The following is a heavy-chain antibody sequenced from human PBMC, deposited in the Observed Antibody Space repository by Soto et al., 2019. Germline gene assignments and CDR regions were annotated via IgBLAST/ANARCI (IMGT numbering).Heavy chain of an antibody. V-gene: IGHV1-69*13. CDR2: IIPIFGTA. D-gene: IGHD2-2*02. CDR1: GGTFSSYA. Sequence: GASVKVSCKASGGTFSSYAISWVRQAPGQGLEWMGGIIPIFGTANYAQKFQGRVTITADESTSTAYMELSSLRSEDTAVYYCAVDIVVVPAAIGDYYYGMDVWGQGTTVTVSS. J-gene: IGHJ6*02. CDR3: AVDIVVVPAAIGDYYYGMDV.